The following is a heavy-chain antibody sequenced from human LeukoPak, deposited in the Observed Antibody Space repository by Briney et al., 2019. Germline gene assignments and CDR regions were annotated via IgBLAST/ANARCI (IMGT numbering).Heavy chain of an antibody. CDR3: ARGSSGYYIGYFDY. Sequence: GGSLRLSCAASGFTFSSYWMTSVGQAPGKGLEWVANMNQDGSKIYYVDSLKGRFTISRDNAKNSLYLQMNGLRAEDTAVYYCARGSSGYYIGYFDYWGQGTLVTVSS. CDR2: MNQDGSKI. J-gene: IGHJ4*02. V-gene: IGHV3-7*01. D-gene: IGHD3-22*01. CDR1: GFTFSSYW.